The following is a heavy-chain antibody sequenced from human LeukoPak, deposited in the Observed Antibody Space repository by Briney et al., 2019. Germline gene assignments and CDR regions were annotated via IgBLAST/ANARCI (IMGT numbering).Heavy chain of an antibody. CDR1: GGSFSDYS. V-gene: IGHV1-69*08. Sequence: SVKVSCKASGGSFSDYSISWVRQAPGQGLEWMGRIIAILDTAHYAQKFQGRFTITADKPTTTVYMELSSLRSDDTAVYYCVRSGYDYDWFDPWGQGTLVTVSS. CDR3: VRSGYDYDWFDP. D-gene: IGHD5-12*01. CDR2: IIAILDTA. J-gene: IGHJ5*02.